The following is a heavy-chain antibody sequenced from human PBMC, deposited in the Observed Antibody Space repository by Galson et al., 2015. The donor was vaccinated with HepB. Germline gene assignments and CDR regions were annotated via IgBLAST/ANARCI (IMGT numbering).Heavy chain of an antibody. D-gene: IGHD3-22*01. J-gene: IGHJ3*01. CDR3: ARAYYYDSSGYQFF. CDR2: IYPAGTT. CDR1: GFTVSSNF. V-gene: IGHV3-53*01. Sequence: SLRLSCAASGFTVSSNFLAWVRQAPGKRLEWVSNIYPAGTTNYADSVKGRSTISRDNSKNTLYLQMNSLRAEDTAVYYCARAYYYDSSGYQFFWGQGTMVTVSS.